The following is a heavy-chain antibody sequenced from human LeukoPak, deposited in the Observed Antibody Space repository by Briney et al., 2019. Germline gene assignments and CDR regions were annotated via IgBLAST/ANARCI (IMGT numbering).Heavy chain of an antibody. CDR3: ANENYYGSGSYPDY. Sequence: GGSLRLSCAASGYTFSSYGIHWVRQAPGKGLEWVAFISYDGSNKYYADSVKGRFTISRDNSKNTLYLQMNSLRAEDTAVYYCANENYYGSGSYPDYWGQGTLVTVSS. D-gene: IGHD3-10*01. V-gene: IGHV3-30*18. J-gene: IGHJ4*02. CDR2: ISYDGSNK. CDR1: GYTFSSYG.